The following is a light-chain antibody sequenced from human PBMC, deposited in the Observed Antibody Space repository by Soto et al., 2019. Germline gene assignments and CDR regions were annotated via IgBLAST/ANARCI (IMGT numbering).Light chain of an antibody. V-gene: IGLV2-14*03. CDR2: DIK. J-gene: IGLJ1*01. CDR3: SSFTTTRTHI. CDR1: ETDVGGYNL. Sequence: QSVLTQPASVSGSPGQSITISCTGTETDVGGYNLVSWYQQHSGKAPKLIIYDIKNRPSGISGRFSGSKSGNTAFLSISGLRPDDEADYFCSSFTTTRTHIFGPGTRSPS.